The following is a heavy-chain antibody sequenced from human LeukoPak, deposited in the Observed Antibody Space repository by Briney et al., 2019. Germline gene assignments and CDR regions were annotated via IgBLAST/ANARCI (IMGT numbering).Heavy chain of an antibody. J-gene: IGHJ5*02. CDR1: GGSFSGYY. D-gene: IGHD2-21*02. Sequence: SETLSLTCAVYGGSFSGYYWSWIRQPPGKGLEWIGEINHSGSTNYNPSLKSRVTISVDTSKNHFSLRLSSVTAADTAVYYCERQSGVVTAIVEENWFDHWGQGTLVTVSS. CDR2: INHSGST. V-gene: IGHV4-34*01. CDR3: ERQSGVVTAIVEENWFDH.